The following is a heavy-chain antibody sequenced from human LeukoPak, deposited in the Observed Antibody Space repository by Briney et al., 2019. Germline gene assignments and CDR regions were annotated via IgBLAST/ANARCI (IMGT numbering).Heavy chain of an antibody. V-gene: IGHV3-21*01. CDR1: GFTFRSYN. CDR2: ISSSSSSI. CDR3: ARDQGSGWWAY. Sequence: GGSLRLSCVASGFTFRSYNFHWVRQAPGKGLEWVSFISSSSSSIYYADSVQGRFSISRDNAKNSLYLQMNSLRAEDTAVYYCARDQGSGWWAYWGQGTLVTVSS. D-gene: IGHD6-19*01. J-gene: IGHJ4*02.